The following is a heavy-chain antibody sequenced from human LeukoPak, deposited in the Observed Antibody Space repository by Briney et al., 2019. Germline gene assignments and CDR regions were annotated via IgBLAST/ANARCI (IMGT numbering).Heavy chain of an antibody. V-gene: IGHV3-74*01. J-gene: IGHJ4*02. CDR3: AKGGATVIDY. CDR1: GFTFSNYW. Sequence: PAGSLRLSCAASGFTFSNYWMHWVRQAPGKGLVWVSRINSDGSSTTSADSVKGRFTISRDNAKNTLYLQMNSLRAEDTAVYYCAKGGATVIDYWGQGTLVTVSS. D-gene: IGHD4-17*01. CDR2: INSDGSST.